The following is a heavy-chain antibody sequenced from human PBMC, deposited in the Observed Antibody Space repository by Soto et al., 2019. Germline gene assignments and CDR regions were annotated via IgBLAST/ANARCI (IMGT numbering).Heavy chain of an antibody. J-gene: IGHJ3*02. CDR3: AYRLVALTYDYGDYGEGAFDI. Sequence: QITLKESGPTLVKPTQTLTLTCTFSGFSLSTSGVGVGWIRQPPGKALEWLALIYWDDDKRYSPSLKSRLTITKDTSKNQVVLTMTNMDPVDTATYYCAYRLVALTYDYGDYGEGAFDIWGQGTMVTVSS. CDR2: IYWDDDK. CDR1: GFSLSTSGVG. V-gene: IGHV2-5*02. D-gene: IGHD4-17*01.